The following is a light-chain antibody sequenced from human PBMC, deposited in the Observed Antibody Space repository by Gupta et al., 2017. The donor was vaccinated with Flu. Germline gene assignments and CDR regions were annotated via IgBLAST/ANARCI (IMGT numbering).Light chain of an antibody. CDR2: DAS. CDR3: LVSSGGARPV. J-gene: IGLJ3*02. Sequence: TVSLTGGSRNGAVASGHYPYGFQQKRGQAPRTRMYDASNERSWTPARFSGSLLGGKAALTLSGAQPEDEAEDYCLVSSGGARPVFGGGTKVTIL. CDR1: NGAVASGHY. V-gene: IGLV7-46*01.